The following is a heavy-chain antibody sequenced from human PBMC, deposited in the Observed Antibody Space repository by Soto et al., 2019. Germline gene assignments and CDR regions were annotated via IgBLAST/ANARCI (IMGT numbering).Heavy chain of an antibody. CDR2: NYPGDSDT. Sequence: LGESLKICCKGSGYSFTSFWIGWVRQMPGKGLEWMGINYPGDSDTRYSPSFQGQVTISADKSISTAYPQWSSLKASDTAMYDCSRDVDTAMALDYWGQGTLVTVSS. D-gene: IGHD5-18*01. J-gene: IGHJ4*02. CDR3: SRDVDTAMALDY. V-gene: IGHV5-51*01. CDR1: GYSFTSFW.